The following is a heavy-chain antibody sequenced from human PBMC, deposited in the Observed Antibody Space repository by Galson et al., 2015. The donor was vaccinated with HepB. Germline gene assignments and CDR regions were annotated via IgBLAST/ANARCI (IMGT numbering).Heavy chain of an antibody. D-gene: IGHD6-6*01. J-gene: IGHJ4*02. CDR1: GFTFSSYS. CDR2: ISSSSSYI. CDR3: AKGLESIADY. Sequence: SLRLSCAASGFTFSSYSMNWVRQAPGKGLEWVSSISSSSSYIYYADSVKGRFTISRDNSKNTLYLQMNSLRAEDTAVYYCAKGLESIADYWGQGTLVTVSS. V-gene: IGHV3-21*04.